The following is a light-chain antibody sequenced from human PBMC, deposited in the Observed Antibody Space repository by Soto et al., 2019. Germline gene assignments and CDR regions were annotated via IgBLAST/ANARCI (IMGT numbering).Light chain of an antibody. CDR3: QSYDSSLSGSGV. V-gene: IGLV1-40*01. Sequence: QSVLTQPPSVSGAPGQRVTIYCTGSSSNIGAGYDVHWYQQLPGTAPKLLIYGNSNRPSGVPDRFSGSKSCTSASLAITGLQAEDEADYYCQSYDSSLSGSGVFGGGTKLTVL. CDR2: GNS. CDR1: SSNIGAGYD. J-gene: IGLJ2*01.